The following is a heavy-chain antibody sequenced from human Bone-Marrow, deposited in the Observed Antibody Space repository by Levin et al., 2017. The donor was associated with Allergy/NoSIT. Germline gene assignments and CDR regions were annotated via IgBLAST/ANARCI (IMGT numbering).Heavy chain of an antibody. Sequence: ASVKVSCKASGYTFTSYDINWVRQATGQGLEWMGWMNPNSGNTGYAQKFQGRVTMTRNTSISTAYMELSSLRSEDTAVYYCARGNKGIVLVPAANDHNWFDPWGQGTLVTVSS. J-gene: IGHJ5*02. CDR3: ARGNKGIVLVPAANDHNWFDP. D-gene: IGHD2-2*01. CDR2: MNPNSGNT. V-gene: IGHV1-8*01. CDR1: GYTFTSYD.